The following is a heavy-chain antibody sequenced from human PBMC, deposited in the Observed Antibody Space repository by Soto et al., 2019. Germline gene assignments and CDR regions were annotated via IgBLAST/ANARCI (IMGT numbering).Heavy chain of an antibody. J-gene: IGHJ5*02. Sequence: QVQLQESGPGLVKPSETLSLTCTVSGGSISSYYWSWIRQPPGKGLEWIGYIYYSGSTNYNPSLKSRVTISVDTAKNQFSLKLSSVTAADTAVYDCARLLWSRSTWFDPWGQGTLVTVSS. V-gene: IGHV4-59*08. D-gene: IGHD3-10*01. CDR1: GGSISSYY. CDR3: ARLLWSRSTWFDP. CDR2: IYYSGST.